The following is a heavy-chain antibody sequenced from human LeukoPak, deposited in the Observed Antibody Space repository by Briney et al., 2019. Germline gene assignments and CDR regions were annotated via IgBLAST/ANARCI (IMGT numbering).Heavy chain of an antibody. Sequence: PSETLSPTCTVSGGSVSSGSYYWSWIRQPPGKGLEWIGYIYYSGSTNYNPSLKSRVTISVDTSKNQFSLKLSSVTAADTAVYYCAREDSGSYHNTFDYWGQGTLVTVSS. CDR3: AREDSGSYHNTFDY. CDR2: IYYSGST. D-gene: IGHD1-26*01. J-gene: IGHJ4*02. V-gene: IGHV4-61*01. CDR1: GGSVSSGSYY.